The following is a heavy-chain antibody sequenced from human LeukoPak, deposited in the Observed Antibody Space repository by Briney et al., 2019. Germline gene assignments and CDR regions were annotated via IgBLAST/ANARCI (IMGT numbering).Heavy chain of an antibody. CDR1: GFTFSSYS. D-gene: IGHD3-3*01. CDR3: AGDSDDFWSGYTDD. J-gene: IGHJ4*02. Sequence: PGGSLRLSCAASGFTFSSYSMNWVRQAPGKGLEWVSYISSSSSTIYYADSVKGRFTISRDNAKNSLYLQMNSLRAEDTAVYYCAGDSDDFWSGYTDDWGQGTLVTVSS. CDR2: ISSSSSTI. V-gene: IGHV3-48*04.